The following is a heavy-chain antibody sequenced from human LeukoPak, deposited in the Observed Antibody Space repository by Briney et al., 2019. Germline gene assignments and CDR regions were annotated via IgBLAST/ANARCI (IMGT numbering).Heavy chain of an antibody. V-gene: IGHV1-2*02. CDR2: ISPYNGGT. Sequence: ASVKVSCAASGYVFTDYIHYYIHWVRQAPGQGLEWVGWISPYNGGTIYAQRFQGRVTLTRDTSINTAYMELNSLLSDDTAVYHCVRDSTGWNFDYRGQGSLVTVSS. CDR3: VRDSTGWNFDY. J-gene: IGHJ4*02. D-gene: IGHD2-8*02. CDR1: GYVFTDYIHYY.